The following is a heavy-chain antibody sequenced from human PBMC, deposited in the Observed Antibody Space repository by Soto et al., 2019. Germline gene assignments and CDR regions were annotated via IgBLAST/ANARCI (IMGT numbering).Heavy chain of an antibody. V-gene: IGHV3-30*18. CDR1: GFTFSSYG. D-gene: IGHD1-1*01. CDR2: ISYDGSNK. Sequence: QVQLVESGGGVVQPGRSLRLSCAASGFTFSSYGMHWVRQAPGKGLEWVAVISYDGSNKYYADSVKGRFTISRDNSKNTLYLQMNSLRAEDTAVYYCAKSVYNWNDGFFDYWGQGTLVPVSS. CDR3: AKSVYNWNDGFFDY. J-gene: IGHJ4*02.